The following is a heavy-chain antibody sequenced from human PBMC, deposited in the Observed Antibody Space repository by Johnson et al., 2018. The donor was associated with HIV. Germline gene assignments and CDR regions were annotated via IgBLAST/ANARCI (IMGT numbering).Heavy chain of an antibody. D-gene: IGHD3-16*01. V-gene: IGHV3-66*02. J-gene: IGHJ3*02. CDR2: IYSGGST. CDR3: ARIGDACDI. Sequence: VQLVESGGGLVQPGGSLRLSCAVSGFTVSSNYMSWVRQAPGKGLEWVSVIYSGGSTYYAHPVKGRFTISRNNSKNTLYLQMNSLRAEDTAVYYCARIGDACDIWGQGTMVTVSS. CDR1: GFTVSSNY.